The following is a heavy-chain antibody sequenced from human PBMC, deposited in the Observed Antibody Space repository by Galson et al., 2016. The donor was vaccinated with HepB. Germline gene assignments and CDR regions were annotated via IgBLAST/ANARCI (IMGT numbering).Heavy chain of an antibody. CDR2: ISDDGRTI. J-gene: IGHJ4*02. Sequence: SLRLSCAASGFTFRSYWMHWVRQTPGKGLEWVARISDDGRTITYADSVRGRLIISRDNAKNTLYLQLNSLRTEDTALYYCTREYYGLWTGYYFDYWGQGTLVTVSS. CDR3: TREYYGLWTGYYFDY. D-gene: IGHD3-3*01. V-gene: IGHV3-74*01. CDR1: GFTFRSYW.